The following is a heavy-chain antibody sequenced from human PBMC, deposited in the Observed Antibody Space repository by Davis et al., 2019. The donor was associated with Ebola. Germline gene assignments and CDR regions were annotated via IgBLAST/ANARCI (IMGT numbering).Heavy chain of an antibody. V-gene: IGHV3-49*04. Sequence: SLKTPRTTSGFTFGPYAMTSVRQAPGNGLELVGFISSKRYDGTTQYAASVKGRFTIPRDDSKIIAYLQINSLKTEDTAVYYCTRVKDNSSYYYGAMGYWGQGTLLTVSS. J-gene: IGHJ4*02. CDR1: GFTFGPYA. CDR3: TRVKDNSSYYYGAMGY. CDR2: ISSKRYDGTT. D-gene: IGHD3-22*01.